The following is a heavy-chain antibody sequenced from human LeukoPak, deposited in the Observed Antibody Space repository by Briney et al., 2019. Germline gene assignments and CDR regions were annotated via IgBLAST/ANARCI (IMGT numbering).Heavy chain of an antibody. D-gene: IGHD6-13*01. J-gene: IGHJ4*02. V-gene: IGHV1-18*01. CDR3: ARVFGSSSWSGLDY. CDR1: GYTFTSYG. CDR2: ISAYNGNT. Sequence: ASVKVSCKASGYTFTSYGISWVRQAPGQGLEWMGWISAYNGNTNYAQKLQVRVTMTTDTSTSTAYMELRSLRSDDTDVYYCARVFGSSSWSGLDYWGQGTLVTVSS.